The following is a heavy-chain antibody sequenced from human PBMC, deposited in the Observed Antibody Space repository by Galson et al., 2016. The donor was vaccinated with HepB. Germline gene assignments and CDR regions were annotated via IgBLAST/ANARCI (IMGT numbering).Heavy chain of an antibody. D-gene: IGHD6-19*01. CDR2: IWHDGSNE. CDR3: AKDPSSGWYKYYHGMDV. Sequence: SLRLSCAASGFSFRNYAMHRVRQTPDKGLEWVAFIWHDGSNEYYADSVKGRFTISRDNSKNTLYLQMNSLRAEDTAVYHCAKDPSSGWYKYYHGMDVWGQGTTVTVSS. J-gene: IGHJ6*02. V-gene: IGHV3-33*06. CDR1: GFSFRNYA.